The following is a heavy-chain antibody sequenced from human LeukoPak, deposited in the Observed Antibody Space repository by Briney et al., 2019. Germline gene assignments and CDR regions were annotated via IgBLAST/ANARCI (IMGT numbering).Heavy chain of an antibody. CDR1: GFTFSSYS. CDR3: AKVYSSGYYFDY. D-gene: IGHD3-22*01. Sequence: GGSLRLSCAASGFTFSSYSMNWVRQAPGKGLEWVANIKDDGSDKYYVDSVKGRFSISKDNAKNSLYLQMNSLRVEDTAVYYCAKVYSSGYYFDYWGQGTLVTVSS. J-gene: IGHJ4*02. V-gene: IGHV3-7*01. CDR2: IKDDGSDK.